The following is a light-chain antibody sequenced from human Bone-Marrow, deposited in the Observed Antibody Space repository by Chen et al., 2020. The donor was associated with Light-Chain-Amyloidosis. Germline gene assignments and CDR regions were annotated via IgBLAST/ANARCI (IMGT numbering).Light chain of an antibody. CDR2: EDD. CDR1: SGSIATNY. V-gene: IGLV6-57*01. CDR3: QSYQGSSQGV. Sequence: NFMLTQPHSVSESPGKTVIISCTRSSGSIATNYVQWYQQRPGSSPTTVIYEDDQRPSGVPDRFSGSIDRSSNSASRTISGLKTEDEADYCCQSYQGSSQGVFGGGTKLTVL. J-gene: IGLJ3*02.